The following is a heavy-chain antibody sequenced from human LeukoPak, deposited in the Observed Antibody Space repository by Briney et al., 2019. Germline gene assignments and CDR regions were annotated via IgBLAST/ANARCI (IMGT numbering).Heavy chain of an antibody. D-gene: IGHD3-10*01. CDR3: AREVRGVSFFDY. J-gene: IGHJ4*02. CDR2: IYYSGST. Sequence: SETLSLTCTVSGGPISSRVYYWSWIPQPPGKGLEWIGYIYYSGSTYYNPYLKSRLTISVDTSKSQFSLKLSSVTAADTAVYYCAREVRGVSFFDYWGQGTLVTVSS. CDR1: GGPISSRVYY. V-gene: IGHV4-30-4*01.